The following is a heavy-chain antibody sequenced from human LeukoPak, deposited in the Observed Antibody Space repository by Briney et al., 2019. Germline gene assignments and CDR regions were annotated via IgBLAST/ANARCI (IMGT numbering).Heavy chain of an antibody. CDR3: ARYGYDILTGYYRDLDY. CDR2: MNPNSGNT. V-gene: IGHV1-8*01. CDR1: GYTFTSYD. J-gene: IGHJ4*02. D-gene: IGHD3-9*01. Sequence: ASVKVSCKASGYTFTSYDINWVRQATGQGLEWMGWMNPNSGNTGYAQKFQGRVTMTRNTSISTAYMEPSSLRSEDTAVYYCARYGYDILTGYYRDLDYWGQGTLVTVSS.